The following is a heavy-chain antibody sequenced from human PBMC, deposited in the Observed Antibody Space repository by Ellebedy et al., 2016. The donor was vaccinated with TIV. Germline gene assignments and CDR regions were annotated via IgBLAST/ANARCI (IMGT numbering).Heavy chain of an antibody. V-gene: IGHV1-69*13. CDR3: ASPNYGSESYFNYYYYGMDV. J-gene: IGHJ6*02. Sequence: AASVKVSCKASGVTFSRYAVSWVRQAPGQGLEWMGTLIPMYGKTHYAQKLQGRVTITADESTNTAYMELSSLRSEDTAVYYCASPNYGSESYFNYYYYGMDVWGQGTTVTVSS. D-gene: IGHD3-10*01. CDR1: GVTFSRYA. CDR2: LIPMYGKT.